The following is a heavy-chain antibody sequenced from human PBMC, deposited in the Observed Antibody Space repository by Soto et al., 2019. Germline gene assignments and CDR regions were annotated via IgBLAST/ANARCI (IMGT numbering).Heavy chain of an antibody. CDR2: IHYSGST. J-gene: IGHJ5*02. D-gene: IGHD2-21*01. CDR3: ARRRIPQNWFDP. V-gene: IGHV4-61*01. Sequence: QVQLQESGPGLVKPSETLSLTCTVSGGSVSSGSHYWSWIRQPPGKGLEWIGHIHYSGSTKYNPSLKSRVTISVDTSKNQFSLKLSSVTAADTAVYYCARRRIPQNWFDPWGQGTLVTVSS. CDR1: GGSVSSGSHY.